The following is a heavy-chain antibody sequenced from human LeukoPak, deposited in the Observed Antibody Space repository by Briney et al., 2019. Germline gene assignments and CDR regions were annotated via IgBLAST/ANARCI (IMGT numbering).Heavy chain of an antibody. V-gene: IGHV4-4*07. CDR1: GGYISSYY. CDR3: AREKSSTRGYYYYYMDV. CDR2: IYTSGST. Sequence: NPSETLSLTCTVSGGYISSYYWSWIRQPAGKGLEWIGGIYTSGSTNYNPSLKSRVTMSVDTSKNQFSLKLSSVTAADTAVYYCAREKSSTRGYYYYYMDVWGKGTTVTVSS. D-gene: IGHD2-2*01. J-gene: IGHJ6*03.